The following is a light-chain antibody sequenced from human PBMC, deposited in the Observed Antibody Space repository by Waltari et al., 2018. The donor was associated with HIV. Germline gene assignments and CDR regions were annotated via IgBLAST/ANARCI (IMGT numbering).Light chain of an antibody. Sequence: QSVLTQPPSVSGAPGQRVTLSRTGSSSNIGAGYVVRWYQQFPGSAPKLLINGNVNRPSGVPDRFSDSKSGTSASLAITGLQAEDEADYYCQSYDSSLSGSVFGGGTKLTVL. CDR2: GNV. J-gene: IGLJ3*02. CDR3: QSYDSSLSGSV. V-gene: IGLV1-40*01. CDR1: SSNIGAGYV.